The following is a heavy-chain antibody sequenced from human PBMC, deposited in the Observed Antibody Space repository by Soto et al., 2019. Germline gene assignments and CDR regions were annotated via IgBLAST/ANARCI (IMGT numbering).Heavy chain of an antibody. CDR1: GFTFTSHA. CDR3: ARAPINPKWGVTMFDY. V-gene: IGHV1-3*01. CDR2: INAGNGNT. J-gene: IGHJ4*02. Sequence: GASVKVSCKTSGFTFTSHAIQWVRQAPGQRPEWLGWINAGNGNTKYSRRFQGRITITRDTAASTAYMELDSLTSEDTALFYCARAPINPKWGVTMFDYWGQGTLVTVSS. D-gene: IGHD7-27*01.